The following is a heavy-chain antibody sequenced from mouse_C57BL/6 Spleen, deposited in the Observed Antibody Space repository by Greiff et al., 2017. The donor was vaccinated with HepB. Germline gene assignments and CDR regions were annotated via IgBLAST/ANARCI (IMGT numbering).Heavy chain of an antibody. CDR3: ARGPYYYGSSLDY. D-gene: IGHD1-1*01. CDR2: IYPGSGNT. CDR1: GYTFTDYY. J-gene: IGHJ2*01. Sequence: QVQLQQSGAELVRPGASVKLSCKASGYTFTDYYINWVKQRPGQGLEWIARIYPGSGNTYYNEKFKGKATLTAEKSSSTAYMQLSSLTSEDSAVYVCARGPYYYGSSLDYWGQGTTLTVSS. V-gene: IGHV1-76*01.